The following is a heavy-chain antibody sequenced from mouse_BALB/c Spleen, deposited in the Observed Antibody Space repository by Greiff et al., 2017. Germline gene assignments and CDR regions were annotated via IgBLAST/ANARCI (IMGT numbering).Heavy chain of an antibody. D-gene: IGHD1-1*01. J-gene: IGHJ3*01. V-gene: IGHV1-61*01. CDR2: IHPSDSET. Sequence: VQLQQPGAELVRPGASVKLSCKASGYSFTSYWMNWVKQRPGQGLEWIGMIHPSDSETWLNQKFKDKATLTVDKSSSTAYMQLSSPTSEDSAVYYCASTVVAEGFAYWGQGTMVTVSA. CDR1: GYSFTSYW. CDR3: ASTVVAEGFAY.